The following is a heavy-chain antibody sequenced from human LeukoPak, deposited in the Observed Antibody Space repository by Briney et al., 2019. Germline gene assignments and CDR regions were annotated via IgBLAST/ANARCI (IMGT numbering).Heavy chain of an antibody. CDR3: AKIRPPAYDI. CDR1: GFTFSSYA. CDR2: ISGRDSNT. J-gene: IGHJ3*02. D-gene: IGHD3-3*02. Sequence: PGGSLRLSCAASGFTFSSYAMNWVRQAPGKGLEWVSAISGRDSNTYYADSVKGRFTISRDNSKNTLYLQMNSLRAEVTAVYYCAKIRPPAYDIWGQGTMVTVSS. V-gene: IGHV3-23*01.